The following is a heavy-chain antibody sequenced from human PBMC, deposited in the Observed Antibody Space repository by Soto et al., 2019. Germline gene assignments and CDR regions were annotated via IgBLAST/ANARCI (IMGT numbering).Heavy chain of an antibody. V-gene: IGHV1-3*01. J-gene: IGHJ4*02. D-gene: IGHD2-21*02. Sequence: ASVKVSCKASGYTFTRYNVHWVRQAPGQRLEWMGWINPGSGNTRYSQKFQGRVTFIRDTYANTAYMDLSGLISEDTAVYYCARPQDHDDCLVFWGPGTLVTVSS. CDR1: GYTFTRYN. CDR2: INPGSGNT. CDR3: ARPQDHDDCLVF.